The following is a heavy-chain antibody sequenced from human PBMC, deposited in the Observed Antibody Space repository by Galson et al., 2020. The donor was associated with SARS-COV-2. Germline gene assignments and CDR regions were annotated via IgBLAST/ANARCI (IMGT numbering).Heavy chain of an antibody. CDR1: GFTFSSYW. CDR3: ARVKRDIVLMVYAPQGALDI. V-gene: IGHV3-74*01. Sequence: TGGSLRLSCAASGFTFSSYWMHWVRQAPGKGLVWVSRINSDGSSTSYADSVKGRFTISRDNAKNTLYLQMNSLRAEDTAVYYCARVKRDIVLMVYAPQGALDIWGQGTMVTVSS. J-gene: IGHJ3*02. CDR2: INSDGSST. D-gene: IGHD2-8*01.